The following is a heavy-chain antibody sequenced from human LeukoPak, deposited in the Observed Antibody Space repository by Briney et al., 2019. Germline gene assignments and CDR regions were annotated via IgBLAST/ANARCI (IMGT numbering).Heavy chain of an antibody. CDR1: GFTFSSWG. J-gene: IGHJ4*02. Sequence: PGGSLRLSCAASGFTFSSWGMHWVRQAPGKGLEGVAVIWYDGTNKYYADSVKGRFTISRDNSKNTLLLQMNSLRAEDTAVYYCAKDVTTGTLALDYWGQGTLVTVSS. D-gene: IGHD1-1*01. CDR2: IWYDGTNK. V-gene: IGHV3-33*06. CDR3: AKDVTTGTLALDY.